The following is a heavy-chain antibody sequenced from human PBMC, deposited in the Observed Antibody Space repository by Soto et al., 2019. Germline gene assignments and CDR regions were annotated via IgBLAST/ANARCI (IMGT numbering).Heavy chain of an antibody. CDR3: XXXXSYSSGWSHVDY. CDR2: ISGSGVST. D-gene: IGHD6-19*01. V-gene: IGHV3-23*01. Sequence: EVQLLESGGGLVQPGGSLRLSCAASGFTFSSYAMSWVRQAPGKGLEWVSAISGSGVSTYYADSVKGRFTISRDNSKNTLXLXXXXXXAEXXXVXXXXXXXSYSSGWSHVDYWGQGTLVTVSS. CDR1: GFTFSSYA. J-gene: IGHJ4*02.